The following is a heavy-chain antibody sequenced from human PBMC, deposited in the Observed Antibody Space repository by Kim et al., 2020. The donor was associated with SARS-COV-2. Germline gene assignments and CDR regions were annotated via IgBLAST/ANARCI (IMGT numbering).Heavy chain of an antibody. V-gene: IGHV5-51*01. Sequence: GESLKISCKGSGYSFTSYWIGWVRQMPGKGLEWMGIIYPGDSDTRYSPSFQGQVTISADKSISIASLQWSSLKASDTAMYYCARHRDSSGLADWGQGTLVTVSS. D-gene: IGHD6-19*01. CDR3: ARHRDSSGLAD. J-gene: IGHJ4*02. CDR1: GYSFTSYW. CDR2: IYPGDSDT.